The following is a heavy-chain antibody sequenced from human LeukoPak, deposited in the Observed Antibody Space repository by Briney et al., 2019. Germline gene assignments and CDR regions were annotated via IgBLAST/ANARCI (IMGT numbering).Heavy chain of an antibody. Sequence: GGSLRLSCAASGFTVSSNYMSWVRQAPGKGLEWVSVIYSGGSTCYADSVKGRFTISRDNSKNTLYLQMNSLRAEDTAVYYCARSTAYWYSSGWYSDYWGQGTLVTVSS. CDR1: GFTVSSNY. D-gene: IGHD6-19*01. CDR2: IYSGGST. CDR3: ARSTAYWYSSGWYSDY. J-gene: IGHJ4*02. V-gene: IGHV3-53*01.